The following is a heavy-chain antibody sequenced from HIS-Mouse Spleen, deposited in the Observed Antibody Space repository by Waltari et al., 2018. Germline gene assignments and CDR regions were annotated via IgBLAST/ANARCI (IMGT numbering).Heavy chain of an antibody. J-gene: IGHJ3*02. D-gene: IGHD3-16*01. Sequence: QVQLQQWGAGLLKPSETLSLTCAVYGGSFSGYYWSWIRQPPGKGLEWIGEINHSGSTTQNPSLKSRVTISVDTSKNQVSLKLSSVTAADTAVYYCARGQGWGIDAFDIWGQGTMVTVSS. CDR3: ARGQGWGIDAFDI. CDR2: INHSGST. CDR1: GGSFSGYY. V-gene: IGHV4-34*01.